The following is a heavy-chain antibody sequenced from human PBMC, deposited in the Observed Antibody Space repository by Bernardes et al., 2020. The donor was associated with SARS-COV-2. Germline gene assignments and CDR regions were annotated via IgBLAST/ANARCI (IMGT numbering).Heavy chain of an antibody. Sequence: GGSLRLSCAVSGFTFSSNWMHWVRQAPGKGLVWVSRINSDGSYINYADSVKGRFTISRDNARHTLFLQMNNLRAEDTAVYYCATAESDYWGQGTLVTVSS. CDR2: INSDGSYI. V-gene: IGHV3-74*01. J-gene: IGHJ4*02. CDR3: ATAESDY. CDR1: GFTFSSNW.